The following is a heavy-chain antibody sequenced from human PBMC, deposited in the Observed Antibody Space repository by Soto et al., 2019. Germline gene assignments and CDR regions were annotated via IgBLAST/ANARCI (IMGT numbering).Heavy chain of an antibody. CDR2: ISPAGSDK. J-gene: IGHJ4*02. V-gene: IGHV3-7*03. CDR3: ASRPAGNTYHAVFDF. Sequence: VRLVESGGTLVQPGGSLRISCAASGLTFSGHWMTWVRQTPGKGPEWVANISPAGSDKSYVDSVKGRFTISRDNDNNSLSLPLDSLSAEDTAVYHCASRPAGNTYHAVFDFWGQGTLVTVSS. D-gene: IGHD6-6*01. CDR1: GLTFSGHW.